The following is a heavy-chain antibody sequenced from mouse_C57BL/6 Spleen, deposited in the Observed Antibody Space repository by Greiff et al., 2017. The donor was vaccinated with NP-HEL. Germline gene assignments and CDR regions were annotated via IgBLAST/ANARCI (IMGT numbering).Heavy chain of an antibody. J-gene: IGHJ2*01. Sequence: VQLQQSGAELMKPGASVKLSCKATGYSFTGYWMEWVQQRPGHGLEWIGEILPGSGSTNYNENFKGKATFTADTSSNTAYMQLSSLTTEDSAMYYCTRRGATIVDYFDYWGQGTTLTVSS. CDR3: TRRGATIVDYFDY. D-gene: IGHD1-1*01. V-gene: IGHV1-9*01. CDR1: GYSFTGYW. CDR2: ILPGSGST.